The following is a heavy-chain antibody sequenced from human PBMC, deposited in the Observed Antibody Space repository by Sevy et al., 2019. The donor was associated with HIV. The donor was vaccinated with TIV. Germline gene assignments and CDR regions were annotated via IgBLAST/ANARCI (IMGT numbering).Heavy chain of an antibody. CDR2: INGDGTEM. CDR1: RFTFSSYW. Sequence: GGSLRLSCAASRFTFSSYWMSWVRQAPGKGLEWVANINGDGTEMNYVDSVKGRFTISRDNAERSLSLQMNNLRVEDTAVYFCARDFWQGPYYCSHGMDLWGQGTKVTVSS. V-gene: IGHV3-7*01. D-gene: IGHD3-3*01. CDR3: ARDFWQGPYYCSHGMDL. J-gene: IGHJ6*02.